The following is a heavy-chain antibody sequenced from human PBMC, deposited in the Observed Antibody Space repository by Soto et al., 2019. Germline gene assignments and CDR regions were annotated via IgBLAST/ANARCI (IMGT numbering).Heavy chain of an antibody. D-gene: IGHD3-9*01. J-gene: IGHJ4*02. CDR1: GGSISSGDYY. V-gene: IGHV4-30-4*01. CDR2: IYYSGFT. Sequence: QVQLQESGPGLVKPSQTLSLTCTVSGGSISSGDYYWTWIRQPPGKGLEWIGYIYYSGFTYYITSLKSRITISVDTSKNQFSLKLTSVTAADTAVYFCARGGNGYHILTGFSSHYWGQGTLVTVSS. CDR3: ARGGNGYHILTGFSSHY.